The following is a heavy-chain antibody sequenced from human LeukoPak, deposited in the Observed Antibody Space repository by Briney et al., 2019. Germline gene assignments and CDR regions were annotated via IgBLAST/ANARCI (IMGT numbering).Heavy chain of an antibody. J-gene: IGHJ6*02. V-gene: IGHV3-74*01. CDR3: ARDSYDGRVYYGMDV. CDR1: GFTFSRYW. CDR2: INSDGSIT. Sequence: PGGSLRLSCAASGFTFSRYWMHWVRQAPGKGLVWVSRINSDGSITNYADSVKGRFTISRDSAKNTLNLQMNSLRAEDTAVYYCARDSYDGRVYYGMDVWGQGTTVTVSS. D-gene: IGHD3-22*01.